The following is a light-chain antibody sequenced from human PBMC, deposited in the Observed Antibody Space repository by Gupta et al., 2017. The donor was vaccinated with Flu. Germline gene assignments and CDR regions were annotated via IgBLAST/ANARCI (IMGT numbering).Light chain of an antibody. CDR2: LGS. Sequence: ISGRSSRGLLHNNGYNYLEWYLQKPGQSPQLLIHLGSNRASGVPDRFTGSGSGTDFTLKISRVEAEDVGVYYCMQALQTPITFGQGTRLEIK. CDR3: MQALQTPIT. V-gene: IGKV2-28*01. J-gene: IGKJ5*01. CDR1: RGLLHNNGYNY.